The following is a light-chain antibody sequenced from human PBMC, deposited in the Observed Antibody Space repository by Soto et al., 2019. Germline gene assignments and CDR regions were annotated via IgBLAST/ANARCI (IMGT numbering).Light chain of an antibody. V-gene: IGLV1-47*01. CDR3: ATWDDSLSGVV. CDR2: RND. CDR1: SSNIGSNY. J-gene: IGLJ2*01. Sequence: QAVVTQPPSASGTPGQRVTMSCSGSSSNIGSNYVYWYQQLPGTAPQLLIHRNDQRPSGVPDRFSGSKSGTSASLAISGLRSDDEADYYCATWDDSLSGVVFGGGTKVTVL.